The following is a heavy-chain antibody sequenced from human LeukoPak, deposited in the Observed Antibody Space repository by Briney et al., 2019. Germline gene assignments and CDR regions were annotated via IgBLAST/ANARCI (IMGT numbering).Heavy chain of an antibody. D-gene: IGHD6-13*01. V-gene: IGHV3-9*01. CDR2: ISWNSGSI. CDR1: GFTFDDYA. J-gene: IGHJ3*02. Sequence: PGGSLRLSCAASGFTFDDYAMHWVRQAPGKGLEWVSGISWNSGSIGYADSVKGRFTISRDNSKNTLYLQMNSLRAEDTAVYYCAKDYGAAGQSKVHDAFDIWGQGTMVTVSS. CDR3: AKDYGAAGQSKVHDAFDI.